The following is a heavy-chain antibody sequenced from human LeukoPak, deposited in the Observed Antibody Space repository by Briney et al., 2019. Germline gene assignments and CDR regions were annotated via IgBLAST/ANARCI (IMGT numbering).Heavy chain of an antibody. D-gene: IGHD7-27*01. J-gene: IGHJ4*02. CDR1: GFTFSGSA. CDR3: TRQPDWGVNSLDY. CDR2: IRSKANSYAT. Sequence: GGSLRLSCAASGFTFSGSAMHWVRQASGKGLEWVGRIRSKANSYATAYAASVKGRFTISRDDSKNTAYLQMNSLKTEDTAVYYCTRQPDWGVNSLDYWGQGTLVTVSS. V-gene: IGHV3-73*01.